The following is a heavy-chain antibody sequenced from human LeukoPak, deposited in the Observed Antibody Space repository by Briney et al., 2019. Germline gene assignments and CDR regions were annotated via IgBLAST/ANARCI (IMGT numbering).Heavy chain of an antibody. CDR3: ARGAVAGLY. V-gene: IGHV3-30*04. CDR1: GFTFSSYA. Sequence: PGGSLRLSCAASGFTFSSYAMHWVRQAPGKGLEWVAVISYDGSNKYYADSVKGRFTISRDNSKNTLYLQMNSLRAEDTAVYYCARGAVAGLYWGQGTLVNVSS. J-gene: IGHJ4*02. D-gene: IGHD6-19*01. CDR2: ISYDGSNK.